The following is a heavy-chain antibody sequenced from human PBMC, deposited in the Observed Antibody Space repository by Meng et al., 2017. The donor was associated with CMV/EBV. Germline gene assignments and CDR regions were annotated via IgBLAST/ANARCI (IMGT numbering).Heavy chain of an antibody. CDR2: INPSGGST. Sequence: ASVKVSCKASGYTFTSYYMHWVRQAPGQGLEWMGIINPSGGSTSYAQKFQGRVTMTRDTSTSTVYMELSSLRSEDTAVYYCARAGRIVGALDPWGQGTLVTISS. CDR1: GYTFTSYY. D-gene: IGHD1-26*01. J-gene: IGHJ5*02. CDR3: ARAGRIVGALDP. V-gene: IGHV1-46*01.